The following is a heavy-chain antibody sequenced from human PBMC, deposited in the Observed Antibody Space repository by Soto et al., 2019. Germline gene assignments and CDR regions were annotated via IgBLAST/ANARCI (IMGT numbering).Heavy chain of an antibody. CDR2: ISYDGSNK. D-gene: IGHD6-13*01. J-gene: IGHJ3*02. CDR1: GFTFSSYA. Sequence: QVQLVESGGGVVQPGRSLRLSCAASGFTFSSYAMHWVRQAPGKGLEWVAVISYDGSNKYYADSVKGRFTISRDNSKNTLYLQMNSLRAEDTAVYYCARDPGGIAAAGIAFDIWGQGTMVTVSS. V-gene: IGHV3-30-3*01. CDR3: ARDPGGIAAAGIAFDI.